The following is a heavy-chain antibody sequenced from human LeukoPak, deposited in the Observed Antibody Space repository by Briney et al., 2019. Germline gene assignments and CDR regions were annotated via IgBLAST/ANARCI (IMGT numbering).Heavy chain of an antibody. CDR3: AKRGATMVRGVIDY. V-gene: IGHV3-30*04. J-gene: IGHJ4*02. D-gene: IGHD3-10*01. Sequence: QAGGSLRLSCAASGFTFSSYAMHWVRQAPGKGLEWVAVISYDGSNKYCADSVKGRFTISRDNSKNTLYLQMNSLRAEDTAVYYCAKRGATMVRGVIDYWGQGTLVTVSS. CDR2: ISYDGSNK. CDR1: GFTFSSYA.